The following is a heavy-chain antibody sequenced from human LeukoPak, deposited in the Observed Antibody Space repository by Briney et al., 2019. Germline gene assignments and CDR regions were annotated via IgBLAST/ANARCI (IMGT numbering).Heavy chain of an antibody. CDR1: GFTFSDHY. Sequence: GGSLRLSCAASGFTFSDHYMDWVRQAPGKGLEWVGRTRNKANSYTTEYAASVKGRFTISRDDSKNSLYLQMNSLKTEDTAVYYCARVGATGEYYFDYWGQGTLVTVSS. CDR2: TRNKANSYTT. D-gene: IGHD1-26*01. V-gene: IGHV3-72*01. J-gene: IGHJ4*02. CDR3: ARVGATGEYYFDY.